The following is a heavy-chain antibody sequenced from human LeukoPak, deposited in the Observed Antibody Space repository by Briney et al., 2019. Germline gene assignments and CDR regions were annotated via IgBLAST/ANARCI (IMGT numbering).Heavy chain of an antibody. CDR2: FSGSGGDT. CDR1: GFSFSNYA. CDR3: ARSGYTRFDY. V-gene: IGHV3-23*01. D-gene: IGHD5-24*01. Sequence: GGSLRLSCAASGFSFSNYAMSWVRQGPGKGLEWVSSFSGSGGDTYYADSVKGRFTISRDNSMNTLYLQMNSLRAEDTAVYYCARSGYTRFDYWGQGTLVTVSS. J-gene: IGHJ4*02.